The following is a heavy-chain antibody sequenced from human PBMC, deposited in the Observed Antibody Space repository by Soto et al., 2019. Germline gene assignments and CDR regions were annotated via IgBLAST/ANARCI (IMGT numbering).Heavy chain of an antibody. CDR2: LTSNDGET. CDR3: ARGEDGYNYPNFDY. Sequence: LRLSCAVSGFSISPYAMSWVRQAPGKGLEWVSSLTSNDGETTYADSVKGRFTISRHNSKNTLYLQMNSLRAEDTAVYYCARGEDGYNYPNFDYWGQGTLVTVSS. CDR1: GFSISPYA. J-gene: IGHJ4*02. D-gene: IGHD5-12*01. V-gene: IGHV3-23*01.